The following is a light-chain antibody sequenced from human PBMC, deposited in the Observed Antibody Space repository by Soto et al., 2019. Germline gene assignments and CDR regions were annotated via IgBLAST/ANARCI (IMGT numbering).Light chain of an antibody. Sequence: SSELTQPPSVSVSPGQTASITCSGEKLGDKYACWYQQKPGQSPVLVIYQDSKRPSGIPERFSGSNSGNTATLTISGTQAMEEADYYCQAWDSSYVVFGGGTKLTVL. CDR1: KLGDKY. V-gene: IGLV3-1*01. J-gene: IGLJ2*01. CDR2: QDS. CDR3: QAWDSSYVV.